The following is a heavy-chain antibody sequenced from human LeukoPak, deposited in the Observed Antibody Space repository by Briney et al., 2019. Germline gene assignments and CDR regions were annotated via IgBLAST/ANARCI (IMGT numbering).Heavy chain of an antibody. CDR3: AREKEAAAGTNWFDP. V-gene: IGHV4-59*01. D-gene: IGHD6-13*01. J-gene: IGHJ5*02. Sequence: SETLSLTCTVSGGSISSYYWSWIRQPPGKGLEWIGYIYYSGSTNYNPSLKSRVTISVDTSKNQFSLKLTSVTAADPAVYYCAREKEAAAGTNWFDPWGQGTLVTVSS. CDR2: IYYSGST. CDR1: GGSISSYY.